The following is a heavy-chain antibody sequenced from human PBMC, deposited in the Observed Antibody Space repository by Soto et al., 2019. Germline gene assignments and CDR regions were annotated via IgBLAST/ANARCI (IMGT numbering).Heavy chain of an antibody. D-gene: IGHD5-12*01. CDR2: IYDSGST. CDR3: ARKEGGGYDHRWFDP. Sequence: SETLSLTCTVSGGSISSSGYYWSWIRQHPGKGLEWIGYIYDSGSTYYNPSLKSRVTISVDTSKNQFSLKLSSVTAADTAVYYCARKEGGGYDHRWFDPSGQGTLVTVSS. V-gene: IGHV4-31*03. CDR1: GGSISSSGYY. J-gene: IGHJ5*02.